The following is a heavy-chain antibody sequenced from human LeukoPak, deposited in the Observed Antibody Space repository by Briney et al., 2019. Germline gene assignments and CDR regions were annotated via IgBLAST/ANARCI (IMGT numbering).Heavy chain of an antibody. D-gene: IGHD3-10*01. J-gene: IGHJ4*02. CDR1: GFTFSSYW. V-gene: IGHV3-7*04. CDR2: IKQDGSEK. CDR3: ARAGSFDY. Sequence: GGSLRLSCAAYGFTFSSYWMSWVSQAQGKGLEWVANIKQDGSEKYYVDSVKGRFTISRDNAKNSLYLQMNSLRAEDTAVYYCARAGSFDYWGQGTLVTVSS.